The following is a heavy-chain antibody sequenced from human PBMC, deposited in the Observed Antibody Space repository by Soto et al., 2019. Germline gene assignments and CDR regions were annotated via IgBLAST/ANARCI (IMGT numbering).Heavy chain of an antibody. CDR3: ARMGSGVWDSSGYFKY. CDR1: GFTFSSYW. J-gene: IGHJ4*01. CDR2: IRQDGSET. Sequence: GVSLRLSCEASGFTFSSYWMSWVRQAPGKGLEWVATIRQDGSETHYLDSVKGRFTISIDTSKNQFSLKLSSVTAADTALYYCARMGSGVWDSSGYFKYWGHGTLVTVSS. V-gene: IGHV3-7*03. D-gene: IGHD3-22*01.